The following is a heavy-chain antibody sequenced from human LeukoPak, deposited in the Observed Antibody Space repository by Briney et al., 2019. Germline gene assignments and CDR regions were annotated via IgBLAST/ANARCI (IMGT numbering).Heavy chain of an antibody. CDR3: AKDGLKYSSSWYDWFDP. CDR1: GFIFSSYA. J-gene: IGHJ5*02. V-gene: IGHV3-23*01. CDR2: ISASGGNT. D-gene: IGHD6-13*01. Sequence: QPGGSRRLSCAASGFIFSSYAMSWVRQAPGKGLEWVSAISASGGNTYHADSVKGRFTISRDNSKNTLYLQMNSLRAEDTAVYYCAKDGLKYSSSWYDWFDPWGQGTLVTVSS.